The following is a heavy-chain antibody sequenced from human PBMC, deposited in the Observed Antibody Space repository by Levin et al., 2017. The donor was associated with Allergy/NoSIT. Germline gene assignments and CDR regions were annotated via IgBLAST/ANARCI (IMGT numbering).Heavy chain of an antibody. CDR3: ARPGSSGSIVAFDI. J-gene: IGHJ3*02. D-gene: IGHD6-19*01. Sequence: TGGSLRLSCKGSGYTFTNYWIAWVRQMPGKGLEWMGIIYPGDSDTRYSPSFQGQVTISADKSISTAYLQWSSLKASDTAMYYCARPGSSGSIVAFDIWGQGTMVTVPS. CDR2: IYPGDSDT. V-gene: IGHV5-51*01. CDR1: GYTFTNYW.